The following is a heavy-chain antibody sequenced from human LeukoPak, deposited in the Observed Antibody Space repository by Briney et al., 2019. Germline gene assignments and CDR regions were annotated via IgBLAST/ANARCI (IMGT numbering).Heavy chain of an antibody. Sequence: ASVKVSCKASGGTFSSYAISWVRQAPGQGPEWMGGIIPIFGTANYAQKFQGRVTITADESTSTAYMELSSLRSEDTAVYYCASLIFCSGGSCYPRTTYYFDYWGQGTLVTVSS. CDR1: GGTFSSYA. CDR2: IIPIFGTA. V-gene: IGHV1-69*13. CDR3: ASLIFCSGGSCYPRTTYYFDY. D-gene: IGHD2-15*01. J-gene: IGHJ4*02.